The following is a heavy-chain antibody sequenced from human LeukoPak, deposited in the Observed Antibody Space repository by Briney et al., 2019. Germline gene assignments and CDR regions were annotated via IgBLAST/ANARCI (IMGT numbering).Heavy chain of an antibody. D-gene: IGHD3-22*01. Sequence: GASVTVSCTASGYTFTNYGISWVRQAPGQGLEWMGWISAYNGNTNYAQKLQGRVTMTTDTSTSTAYMELRSLRSDDTAVYYCARYRPYYYDSSGYYYYFDYWGQGTLVTVSS. CDR3: ARYRPYYYDSSGYYYYFDY. CDR2: ISAYNGNT. V-gene: IGHV1-18*01. CDR1: GYTFTNYG. J-gene: IGHJ4*02.